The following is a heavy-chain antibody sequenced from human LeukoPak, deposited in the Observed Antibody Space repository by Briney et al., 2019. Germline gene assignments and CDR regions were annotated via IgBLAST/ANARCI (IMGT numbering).Heavy chain of an antibody. Sequence: GASVKVSCKASGYTFTSYGISWVRQAPGQGLEWMGWISACNGNTNYAQKLQGRVTMTTDTSTSTAYMELRGLRSDDTAVYYCARARAGYYYDSSEDYWGQGTLVTVSS. CDR2: ISACNGNT. CDR1: GYTFTSYG. J-gene: IGHJ4*02. D-gene: IGHD3-22*01. CDR3: ARARAGYYYDSSEDY. V-gene: IGHV1-18*01.